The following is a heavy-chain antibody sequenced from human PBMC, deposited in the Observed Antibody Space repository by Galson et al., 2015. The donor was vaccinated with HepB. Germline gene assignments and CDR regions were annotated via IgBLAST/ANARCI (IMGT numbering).Heavy chain of an antibody. Sequence: SVKVSCKASGGTFSSYAISWVRQAPGQGLEWMGGIIPIFGTANYAQKFQGRVTITADESTSTAYMELSSLRSEDTAVYYCARRVDPFGSSAFDYWGQGTLVTVSS. CDR1: GGTFSSYA. CDR3: ARRVDPFGSSAFDY. CDR2: IIPIFGTA. J-gene: IGHJ4*02. D-gene: IGHD6-6*01. V-gene: IGHV1-69*13.